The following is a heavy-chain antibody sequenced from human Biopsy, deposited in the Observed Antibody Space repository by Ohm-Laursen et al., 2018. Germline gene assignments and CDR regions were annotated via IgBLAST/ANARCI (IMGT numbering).Heavy chain of an antibody. J-gene: IGHJ4*02. CDR3: AREGDDSSGYTPHYFDY. CDR1: GFTFSIYG. V-gene: IGHV3-33*01. D-gene: IGHD3-22*01. Sequence: SLRLSCAASGFTFSIYGMHWVRQAPGKGLAWVAVIWYDGSNKYYADSVKGRFTISRDDPKNTLYLQMNSLRAEDTAVYYCAREGDDSSGYTPHYFDYWGQGTLVTVSS. CDR2: IWYDGSNK.